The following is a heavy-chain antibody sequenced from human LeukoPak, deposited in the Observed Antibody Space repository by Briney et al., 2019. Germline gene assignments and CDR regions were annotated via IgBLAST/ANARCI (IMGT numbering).Heavy chain of an antibody. CDR1: GGSISSSSYY. J-gene: IGHJ4*02. CDR2: IYYSGST. D-gene: IGHD3-3*01. CDR3: ASTIYDFWSGYYDY. Sequence: SETLSLTCTVSGGSISSSSYYWGWIRQPPGKGLEWIGSIYYSGSTYYNPSLKSRVTISVDTSKNQFSLKLSSVTAADTAVYYCASTIYDFWSGYYDYWGQGTLVTVSS. V-gene: IGHV4-39*07.